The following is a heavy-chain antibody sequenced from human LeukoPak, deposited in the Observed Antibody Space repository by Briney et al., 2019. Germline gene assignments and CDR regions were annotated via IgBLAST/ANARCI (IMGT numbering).Heavy chain of an antibody. CDR2: VNHSGST. Sequence: PSETLSLTCAVYGGSFSGYYWSWIRQPPGKGLEWIGEVNHSGSTYYNPSLKSRVTISVDRSKNQFSLKLSSVTAADTAVYYCARVKSEYYYGSGSYPNWWFDPWGQGTLVTVSS. V-gene: IGHV4-34*01. CDR1: GGSFSGYY. CDR3: ARVKSEYYYGSGSYPNWWFDP. J-gene: IGHJ5*02. D-gene: IGHD3-10*01.